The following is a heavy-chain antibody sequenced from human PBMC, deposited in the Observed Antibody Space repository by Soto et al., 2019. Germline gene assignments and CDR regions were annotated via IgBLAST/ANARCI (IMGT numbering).Heavy chain of an antibody. J-gene: IGHJ4*02. D-gene: IGHD2-8*01. CDR3: ARVLMVYAIPRSGYFDY. CDR2: INHSGST. CDR1: GGSFSGYY. Sequence: QVQLQQWGAGLLKPSETLSLTCAVYGGSFSGYYWSWIRQPPGKGLEWIGEINHSGSTNYNPSLKSRVTISVDTSKNQFSLKLSSVTAADTAVYYCARVLMVYAIPRSGYFDYWGQGTLVTVSS. V-gene: IGHV4-34*01.